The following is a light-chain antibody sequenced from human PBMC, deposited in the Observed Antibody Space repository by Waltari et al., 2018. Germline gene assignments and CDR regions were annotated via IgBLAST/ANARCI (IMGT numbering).Light chain of an antibody. CDR3: QSYDISLTVVV. J-gene: IGLJ3*02. CDR1: RSTIGTNYV. CDR2: GNS. Sequence: QSVLTHSPPVSRAPGQGVTIPCTGTRSTIGTNYVPWYQQLPGAAPKLLIYGNSNRPSGVPDRFSGSKSGTSASLAITGLQAEDEADYFCQSYDISLTVVVFGGRTKLTVL. V-gene: IGLV1-40*01.